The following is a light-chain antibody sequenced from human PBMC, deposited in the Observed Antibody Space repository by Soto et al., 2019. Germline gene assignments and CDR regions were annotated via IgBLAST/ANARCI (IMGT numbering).Light chain of an antibody. CDR2: GAY. CDR1: QSISSSY. Sequence: EIVLTQSPGTLSLSPGERATLSCRASQSISSSYLAWYQQKPGQAPRLLVYGAYSRATGIADRFSGSGSGTDFTLTIRRLEPEDFAVYYCQQYGSSRTFGQGTKVEIK. CDR3: QQYGSSRT. J-gene: IGKJ1*01. V-gene: IGKV3-20*01.